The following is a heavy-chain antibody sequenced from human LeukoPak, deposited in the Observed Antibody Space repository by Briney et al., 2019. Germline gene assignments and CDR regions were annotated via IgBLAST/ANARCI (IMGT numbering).Heavy chain of an antibody. CDR1: GYTFTRYY. V-gene: IGHV1-2*04. CDR2: INPNSGGT. J-gene: IGHJ1*01. D-gene: IGHD6-13*01. Sequence: ASVKVSCKASGYTFTRYYMHWVRQAPGQGLEWMGWINPNSGGTNYAQKFQGWVTMTRDTSISTAYMELSRLRSDDTAVYYCARESPGAAAGAEYFQHWGQGTLVTVSS. CDR3: ARESPGAAAGAEYFQH.